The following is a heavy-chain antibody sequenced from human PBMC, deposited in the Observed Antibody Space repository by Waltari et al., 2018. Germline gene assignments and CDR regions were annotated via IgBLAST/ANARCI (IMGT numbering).Heavy chain of an antibody. J-gene: IGHJ3*01. Sequence: QLVESGGGLVKPGGSLRLSCVGSGFTFGDHYFDWVRQAPGKGLEWVGRARDRPNSYTTEYAASVKNRFTISRDDSKNSLFLQMNNLKSEDTAMYYCARAYTGSPISRVFALDVWGQGTMVTVSS. CDR2: ARDRPNSYTT. CDR1: GFTFGDHY. CDR3: ARAYTGSPISRVFALDV. V-gene: IGHV3-72*01. D-gene: IGHD1-26*01.